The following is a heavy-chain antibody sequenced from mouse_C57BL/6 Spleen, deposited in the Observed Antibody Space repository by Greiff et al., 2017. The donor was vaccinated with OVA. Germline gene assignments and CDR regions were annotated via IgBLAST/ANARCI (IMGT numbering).Heavy chain of an antibody. Sequence: QVQLQQSGPELVKPGASVKISCKASGYAFSSSWMNWVKQRPGKGLEWIGRIYPGDGDTNYNGKFKGKATLTADKSSSTAYMQLSSLTSEDSAVYFCAREAAQFNYWGQGTTLTVSS. J-gene: IGHJ2*01. CDR2: IYPGDGDT. D-gene: IGHD3-2*02. CDR3: AREAAQFNY. CDR1: GYAFSSSW. V-gene: IGHV1-82*01.